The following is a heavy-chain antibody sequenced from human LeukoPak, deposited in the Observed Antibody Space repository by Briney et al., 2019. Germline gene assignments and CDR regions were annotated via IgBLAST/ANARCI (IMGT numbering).Heavy chain of an antibody. V-gene: IGHV4-34*01. D-gene: IGHD3-10*01. CDR1: GGSFSGYY. CDR2: INHSGST. Sequence: SETLSLTLAFYGGSFSGYYWSWIRQPPGKGLEWIGEINHSGSTNYNPSLKSRVTISVDTSKNQFSLKLSSVTAADTAVYYCARGVYSSDYYYYGMDVWGQGTTVTVSS. J-gene: IGHJ6*02. CDR3: ARGVYSSDYYYYGMDV.